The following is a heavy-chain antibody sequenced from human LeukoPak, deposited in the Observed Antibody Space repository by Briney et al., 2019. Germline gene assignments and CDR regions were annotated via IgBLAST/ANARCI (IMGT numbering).Heavy chain of an antibody. CDR2: ISAYNGNT. V-gene: IGHV1-18*01. Sequence: ASVKVSCKASGYTFSSYAMNWVRQAPGQGLEWMGWISAYNGNTNYAQKLQGRVTMTTDTSTSTAYMELRSLRSDDTAVYYCATGIAVAGTVRGVFDYWGQGTLVTVSS. D-gene: IGHD6-19*01. CDR3: ATGIAVAGTVRGVFDY. CDR1: GYTFSSYA. J-gene: IGHJ4*02.